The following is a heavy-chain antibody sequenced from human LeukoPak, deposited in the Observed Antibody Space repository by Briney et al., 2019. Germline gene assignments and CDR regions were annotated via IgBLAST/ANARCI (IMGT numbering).Heavy chain of an antibody. CDR1: GYTFTSYY. CDR2: INPSGGST. Sequence: GASVKVSCKASGYTFTSYYMHWVRQAPGQGLEWMGIINPSGGSTSYAQKFQGRVTMTRDTSTSTVYMELSSLRSEDTAVYYCARGGRKAIGSRRPLDYFDHWGQGTLVTVSS. V-gene: IGHV1-46*01. D-gene: IGHD5-18*01. CDR3: ARGGRKAIGSRRPLDYFDH. J-gene: IGHJ4*02.